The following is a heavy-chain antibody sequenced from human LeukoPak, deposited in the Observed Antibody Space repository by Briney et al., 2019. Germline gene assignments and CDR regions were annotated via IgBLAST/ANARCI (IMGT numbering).Heavy chain of an antibody. CDR1: GGSISSSSYY. V-gene: IGHV4-39*01. D-gene: IGHD3-10*01. J-gene: IGHJ6*03. Sequence: SETLSLTCSISGGSISSSSYYWGWIRQPPGKGLEWIANIYYSGSTYYNPSLKSRVTISLDTSKNQFSLKLSSVTAADTALYYCASVRRGFGESSKYYAYYYMGVWGKGTTVTISS. CDR2: IYYSGST. CDR3: ASVRRGFGESSKYYAYYYMGV.